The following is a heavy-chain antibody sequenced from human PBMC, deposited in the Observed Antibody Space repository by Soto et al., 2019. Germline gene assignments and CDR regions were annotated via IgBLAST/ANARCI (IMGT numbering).Heavy chain of an antibody. V-gene: IGHV1-18*01. J-gene: IGHJ5*02. Sequence: QVQLVQSGAEVKKPGASVKVSCKASGYTFTSYGISWVRQAPGQGLEWMGWISAYNGNTNYAQKLQGRVTMTTDTTTSTSYRELRSLRSDDTAVDYCARVDLRSGVRGANNWFDPWGQGTLVTVSS. CDR1: GYTFTSYG. CDR2: ISAYNGNT. CDR3: ARVDLRSGVRGANNWFDP. D-gene: IGHD3-10*01.